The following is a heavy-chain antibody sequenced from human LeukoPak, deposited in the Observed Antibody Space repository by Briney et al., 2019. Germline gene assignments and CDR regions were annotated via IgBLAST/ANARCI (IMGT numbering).Heavy chain of an antibody. Sequence: ASVKVSCKASGYTFTGYYMHWVRQAPGQGLEWMGWINPNSGGTNYAQKFQGRVTMTRDTSISTAYMELSRLRSDDTAVCYCARVTSGSGSSRGMDVWGQGTTVTVSS. D-gene: IGHD3-10*01. CDR3: ARVTSGSGSSRGMDV. CDR1: GYTFTGYY. V-gene: IGHV1-2*02. CDR2: INPNSGGT. J-gene: IGHJ6*02.